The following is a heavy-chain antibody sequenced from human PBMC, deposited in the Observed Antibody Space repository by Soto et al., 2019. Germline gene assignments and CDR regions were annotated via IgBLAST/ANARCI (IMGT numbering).Heavy chain of an antibody. CDR1: GFTFSSYA. CDR3: AKGGWAGYCSGGSCHHFDY. V-gene: IGHV3-23*01. D-gene: IGHD2-15*01. Sequence: EVQLLESGGGLVQPGGSLRLSCAASGFTFSSYAMSWVRQAPGKGLEWVSAISGSGGSTYYADSVKGRFTISRDNSKNTLYLQMNSLRAEDTAVYYCAKGGWAGYCSGGSCHHFDYWGQGTLVTVS. CDR2: ISGSGGST. J-gene: IGHJ4*02.